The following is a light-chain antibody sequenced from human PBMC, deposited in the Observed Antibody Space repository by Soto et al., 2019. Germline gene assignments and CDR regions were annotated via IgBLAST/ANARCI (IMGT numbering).Light chain of an antibody. CDR2: DNN. CDR3: GTWDSSLSAVV. CDR1: SSNIGNNY. Sequence: QSVLTQPPSVSAAPGQTVTISCSGSSSNIGNNYVSWYQQLPGTAPKLLIYDNNKGPSGIPDRFSGSKSGTSATLGITGLQTGDEADYYCGTWDSSLSAVVFGGGTKLTVL. V-gene: IGLV1-51*01. J-gene: IGLJ2*01.